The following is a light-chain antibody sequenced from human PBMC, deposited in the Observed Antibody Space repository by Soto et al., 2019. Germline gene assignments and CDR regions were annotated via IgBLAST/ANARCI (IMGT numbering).Light chain of an antibody. J-gene: IGKJ4*01. CDR1: QSINIY. V-gene: IGKV1-39*01. CDR3: QQNYRSPLT. CDR2: DAS. Sequence: DIQMTQSPSSLSASVGDRVTIACRASQSINIYLSWYQQEPGKAPKLLMYDASSLQSGVPSRFSGSGSGTHFTLTISCLQREDFATYYCQQNYRSPLTFGGGTNVEIK.